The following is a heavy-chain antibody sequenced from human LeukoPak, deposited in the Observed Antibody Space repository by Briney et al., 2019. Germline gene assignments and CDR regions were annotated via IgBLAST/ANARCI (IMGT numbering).Heavy chain of an antibody. CDR2: IGTAGDA. J-gene: IGHJ3*02. V-gene: IGHV3-13*01. CDR1: GFTFSRYD. D-gene: IGHD6-13*01. CDR3: VRSLGSSSWSVGGVFDI. Sequence: PGGSLRLSCAASGFTFSRYDMHWVRQVTGKGLEWVSGIGTAGDAYSPGSVKGRFTITRENTKNSLYLQMNNLRVRDTALYYCVRSLGSSSWSVGGVFDIWGQGTLVTVSS.